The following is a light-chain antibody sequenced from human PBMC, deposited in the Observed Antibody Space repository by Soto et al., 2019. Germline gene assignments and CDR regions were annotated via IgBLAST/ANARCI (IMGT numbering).Light chain of an antibody. CDR3: QQLFDSPIT. J-gene: IGKJ5*01. V-gene: IGKV1-5*01. CDR2: HAS. CDR1: QSISRW. Sequence: DIQMTQSPSTLSASVGNRVTISCRASQSISRWLAWYQQKPGKAPTLLIYHASSLESGVPSRFSATVSGTEFSLTITSLQPEDFATYYCQQLFDSPITFGQGTRLEI.